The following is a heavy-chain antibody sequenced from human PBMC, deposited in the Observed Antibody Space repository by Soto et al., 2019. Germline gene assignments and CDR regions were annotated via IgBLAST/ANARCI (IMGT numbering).Heavy chain of an antibody. Sequence: PSETLSLTCTVSGGSISSYYWSWIRQPPGKGLEWIGYIYYSGSTNYNPSLKSRVTISVDTSKNQFSLKLSSVTAADTAVYYCAREMAAAGTDYYYGMDVWGQGTTVTVSS. J-gene: IGHJ6*02. CDR2: IYYSGST. D-gene: IGHD6-13*01. CDR1: GGSISSYY. CDR3: AREMAAAGTDYYYGMDV. V-gene: IGHV4-59*01.